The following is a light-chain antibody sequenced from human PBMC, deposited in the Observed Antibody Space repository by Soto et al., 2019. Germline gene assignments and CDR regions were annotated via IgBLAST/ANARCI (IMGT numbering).Light chain of an antibody. CDR1: QTIDSW. J-gene: IGKJ5*01. V-gene: IGKV1-5*03. CDR3: QQYHNWLPIT. CDR2: KAS. Sequence: DIQMTQSPSTLSASVGDRVTITCRASQTIDSWLAWYQQRPGKPPNLLIYKASTLASGVPSRFSGSGSGTEFTLTINSLQPDDFAVYYCQQYHNWLPITFGQGTRVEI.